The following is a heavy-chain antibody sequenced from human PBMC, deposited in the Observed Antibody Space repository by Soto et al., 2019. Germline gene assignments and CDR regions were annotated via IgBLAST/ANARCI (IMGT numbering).Heavy chain of an antibody. CDR1: GYKITNYW. CDR2: IYPGGCDT. Sequence: PGRSLKIRCRGAGYKITNYWIGWVRQMPGKGLGWMGIIYPGGCDTKCNPSSQGQVTISADKSIATAYVQWSSLKASDTAIYYCAASIFYYGMDVRGQGATVTGS. V-gene: IGHV5-51*01. CDR3: AASIFYYGMDV. J-gene: IGHJ6*02.